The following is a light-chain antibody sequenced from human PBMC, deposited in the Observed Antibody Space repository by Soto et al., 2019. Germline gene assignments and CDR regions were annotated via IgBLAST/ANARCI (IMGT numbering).Light chain of an antibody. CDR1: SSDVGGYNY. CDR2: DVS. CDR3: CSYAGNSLWV. J-gene: IGLJ3*02. V-gene: IGLV2-11*01. Sequence: QSALTQPRSVSGSPGQSVTISCTGTSSDVGGYNYVSWYQQHPGKAPKLVIYDVSKWPSGVPNHFSGSKFGNTASLTISGLKAEDEADYYCCSYAGNSLWVFGGGTQLTVL.